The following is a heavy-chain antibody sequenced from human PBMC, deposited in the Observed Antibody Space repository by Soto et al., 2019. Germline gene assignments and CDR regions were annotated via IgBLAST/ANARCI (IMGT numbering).Heavy chain of an antibody. CDR2: ISYDGSNK. CDR1: GFTFSSYA. J-gene: IGHJ3*02. CDR3: ARDRKGSGWFLVSPDAFDI. D-gene: IGHD6-19*01. V-gene: IGHV3-30-3*01. Sequence: QVQLVESGGGVVQPGRSLRLSCAASGFTFSSYAMHWVRQAPGKGLEWVAVISYDGSNKYYADSVKGRFTISRDNSKNTLYLQMNSLRAEYTAVYYCARDRKGSGWFLVSPDAFDIWGQGTMVTVSS.